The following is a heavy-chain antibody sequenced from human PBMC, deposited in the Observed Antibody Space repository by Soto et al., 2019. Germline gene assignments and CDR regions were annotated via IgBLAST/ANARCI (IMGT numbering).Heavy chain of an antibody. V-gene: IGHV4-34*01. J-gene: IGHJ4*02. D-gene: IGHD3-10*01. Sequence: SETLSLTCAVYGGSFSGYYWSWIRQNPGKGLEWIGEINHSGSTNYNPSLKSRVTISVDTSKNQFSLKLSSVTAADTAVYYCERVGGTRPPLMVRGVIRGFFDYWGQGTLVTVSS. CDR3: ERVGGTRPPLMVRGVIRGFFDY. CDR2: INHSGST. CDR1: GGSFSGYY.